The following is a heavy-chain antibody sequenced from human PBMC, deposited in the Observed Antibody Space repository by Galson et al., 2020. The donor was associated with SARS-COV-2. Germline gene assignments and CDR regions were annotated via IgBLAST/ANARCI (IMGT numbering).Heavy chain of an antibody. CDR2: MNPNSGNT. D-gene: IGHD6-13*01. J-gene: IGHJ6*02. Sequence: ASVKVSCKASGYTFTSYDTNWVRQATGQGLEWMGWMNPNSGNTGYAQKFQGRVTMTRNTSISTAYMELSSLRSEDTAVYYCARGGYSSSWYLGYYYGMDVWGQGTTVTVSS. CDR1: GYTFTSYD. V-gene: IGHV1-8*01. CDR3: ARGGYSSSWYLGYYYGMDV.